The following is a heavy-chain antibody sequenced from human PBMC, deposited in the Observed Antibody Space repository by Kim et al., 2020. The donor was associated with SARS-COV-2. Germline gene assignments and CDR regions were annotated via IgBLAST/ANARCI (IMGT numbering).Heavy chain of an antibody. J-gene: IGHJ3*02. CDR1: GGSISSYY. CDR3: ARVGFTIFGVAVGAFDI. D-gene: IGHD3-3*01. Sequence: SETLSLTCTVSGGSISSYYWSWIRQPPGKGLEWIGYIYYSGSTNYNPSLKSRVTISVDTSKNQFSLKLSSVTAADTAVNYCARVGFTIFGVAVGAFDIWGQGTMVTVSS. V-gene: IGHV4-59*13. CDR2: IYYSGST.